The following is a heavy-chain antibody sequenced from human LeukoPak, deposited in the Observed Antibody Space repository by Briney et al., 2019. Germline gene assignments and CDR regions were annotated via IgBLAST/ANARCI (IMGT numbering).Heavy chain of an antibody. J-gene: IGHJ5*02. Sequence: SETLSLTCTVSGGSISSYYWSWIRQPPGKGLEWIGYIYYSGSTNYNPSLKSRVTISVDTSKNQFSLKLSSVTAADTAVYYCAREGGSGSYWNWFDPWGQGTLVTVSS. CDR3: AREGGSGSYWNWFDP. V-gene: IGHV4-59*01. CDR1: GGSISSYY. D-gene: IGHD3-10*01. CDR2: IYYSGST.